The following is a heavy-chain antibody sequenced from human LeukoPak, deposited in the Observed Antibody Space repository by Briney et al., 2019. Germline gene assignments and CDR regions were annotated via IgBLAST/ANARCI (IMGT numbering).Heavy chain of an antibody. V-gene: IGHV3-53*01. CDR3: AREVVVLPDYYYYGLDV. CDR1: GFSVSSNY. D-gene: IGHD2-15*01. CDR2: IYSSGST. J-gene: IGHJ6*02. Sequence: GGSLRLSCAASGFSVSSNYMSWVRQAPGKGLTWVSVIYSSGSTYYADSVEGRFTISRDNAKDSLYLQMTSLRAEDTAVYYCAREVVVLPDYYYYGLDVWGQGTTVTVSS.